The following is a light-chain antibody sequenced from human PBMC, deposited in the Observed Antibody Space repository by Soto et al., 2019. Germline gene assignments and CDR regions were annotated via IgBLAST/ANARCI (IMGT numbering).Light chain of an antibody. Sequence: EIVMTQSPATLSVSPGERATLSCTASHYIYSNVAWFQQRPGQAPRLLIYRASTRPTGTPARFSGSGSGTEITLTSTSLQSEDFALYYCQQYHNLWTFGQGTEVEIK. CDR2: RAS. CDR3: QQYHNLWT. V-gene: IGKV3-15*01. CDR1: HYIYSN. J-gene: IGKJ1*01.